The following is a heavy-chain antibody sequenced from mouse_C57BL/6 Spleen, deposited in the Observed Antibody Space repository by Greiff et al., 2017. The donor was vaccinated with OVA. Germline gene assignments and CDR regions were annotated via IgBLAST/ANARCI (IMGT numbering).Heavy chain of an antibody. CDR2: IYPSDSET. Sequence: VQLQQPGAELVRPGSSVKLSCKASGYTFTSYWMDWVKQRPGQGLEWIGNIYPSDSETHYNQKFKDKATLTVDKSSSTAYMQLSSLTSEDSAVYYCARQLIGTYYFDYWGQGTTLTVSS. V-gene: IGHV1-61*01. J-gene: IGHJ2*01. CDR3: ARQLIGTYYFDY. D-gene: IGHD4-1*01. CDR1: GYTFTSYW.